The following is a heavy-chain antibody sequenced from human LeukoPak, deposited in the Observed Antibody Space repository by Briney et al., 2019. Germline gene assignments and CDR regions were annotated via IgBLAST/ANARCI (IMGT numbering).Heavy chain of an antibody. CDR3: ARSRFLEPDV. CDR2: LFGGGSE. J-gene: IGHJ6*04. CDR1: GLIVSSNY. Sequence: GGSLRLSCAGSGLIVSSNYMTWVRHAPGKGLEWVALLFGGGSEYYADSVKGRFTISRDHSKQTLFLQMNYLRVEDTAIYYCARSRFLEPDVWGKGTTVTVAS. V-gene: IGHV3-53*01. D-gene: IGHD1-1*01.